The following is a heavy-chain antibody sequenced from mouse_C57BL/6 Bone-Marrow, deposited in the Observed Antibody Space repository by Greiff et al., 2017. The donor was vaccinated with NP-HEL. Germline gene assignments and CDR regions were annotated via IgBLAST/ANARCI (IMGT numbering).Heavy chain of an antibody. D-gene: IGHD1-1*01. CDR2: IYPRSGNT. CDR1: GYTFTSYG. V-gene: IGHV1-81*01. Sequence: LEESGAELARPGASVKLSCKASGYTFTSYGISWVKQRTGQGLEWIGEIYPRSGNTYYNEKFKGKATLTADKSSSTAYMELRSLTSEDSAVYFCARDYLYYYGSSYFDYWGQGTTLTVSS. CDR3: ARDYLYYYGSSYFDY. J-gene: IGHJ2*01.